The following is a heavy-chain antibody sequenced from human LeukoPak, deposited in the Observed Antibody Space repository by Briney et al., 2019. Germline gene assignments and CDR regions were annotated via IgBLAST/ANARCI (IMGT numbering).Heavy chain of an antibody. D-gene: IGHD4-17*01. CDR2: IRYVGSDK. V-gene: IGHV3-30*12. J-gene: IGHJ4*02. CDR1: GFTFSSYG. CDR3: ARENDYALDY. Sequence: GRSLRLSCAASGFTFSSYGMHWVRQAPGKGLEWVAVIRYVGSDKYYADSVKGRFTISRGNSQNTMYLQMNSLRVEVTAVYYCARENDYALDYWGQGTLVTVSS.